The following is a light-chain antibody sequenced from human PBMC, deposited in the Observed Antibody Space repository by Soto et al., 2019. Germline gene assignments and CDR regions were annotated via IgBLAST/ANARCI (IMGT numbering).Light chain of an antibody. CDR3: QQYGSSPYT. CDR2: GAS. J-gene: IGKJ2*01. V-gene: IGKV3-20*01. CDR1: QSVSRRF. Sequence: DIVFTQSPGTLSLSPGERAALSCRASQSVSRRFLAWYQQKPAQAPRLLMYGASSRATGIPDRFSGTGSGTDFTLTISRLEPEDFAVHYCQQYGSSPYTFGLGTKVDIK.